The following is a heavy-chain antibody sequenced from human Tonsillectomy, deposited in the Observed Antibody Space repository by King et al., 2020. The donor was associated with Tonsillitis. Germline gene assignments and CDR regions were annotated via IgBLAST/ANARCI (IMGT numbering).Heavy chain of an antibody. CDR1: GFTFSNYW. D-gene: IGHD3-10*01. V-gene: IGHV3-74*01. Sequence: VQLVESGGGLVQPGGSLRLSCAGSGFTFSNYWMHWVRQAPGKGLVWVSRINSGGSSTTYADSVKGRFTISRDNAKNTLYLQMNSLRAEDTAVYYCARDYFGSGSDRGFDYWGQGTLVTVSS. CDR2: INSGGSST. J-gene: IGHJ4*02. CDR3: ARDYFGSGSDRGFDY.